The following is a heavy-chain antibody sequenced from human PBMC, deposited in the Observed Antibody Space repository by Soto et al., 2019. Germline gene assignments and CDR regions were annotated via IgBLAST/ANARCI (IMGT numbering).Heavy chain of an antibody. CDR3: ARGGDGVVTGMIDY. CDR2: IYYSGST. D-gene: IGHD3-16*01. J-gene: IGHJ4*02. CDR1: GGSISSGGYY. V-gene: IGHV4-31*03. Sequence: VQLQESGPGLVKPSQTLSLTCTVSGGSISSGGYYWSWIRQHPGKGLEWIGYIYYSGSTYYNPSLKSRVTISVDTSKNQFSLKLSSVTAADTAVYYCARGGDGVVTGMIDYWGQGTLVTVSS.